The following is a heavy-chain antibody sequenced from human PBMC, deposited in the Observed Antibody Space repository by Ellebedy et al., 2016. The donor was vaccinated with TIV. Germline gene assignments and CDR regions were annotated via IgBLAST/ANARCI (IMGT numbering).Heavy chain of an antibody. V-gene: IGHV3-74*01. CDR1: GFSLTSWV. J-gene: IGHJ4*02. D-gene: IGHD3-10*01. Sequence: GESLKISCAAYGFSLTSWVMHWVRQAPGKGLVWVSRINSDGSTITYADSVKGRFTISRDNAKNTLYLQMDSLRAEDTAVYYCATDRGEGGLPSFFDSWGQGTLVTVST. CDR3: ATDRGEGGLPSFFDS. CDR2: INSDGSTI.